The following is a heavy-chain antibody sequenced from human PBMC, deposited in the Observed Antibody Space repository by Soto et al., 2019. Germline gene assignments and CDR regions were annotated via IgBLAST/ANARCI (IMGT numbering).Heavy chain of an antibody. J-gene: IGHJ4*02. Sequence: QVQLQESGPGLVKLSETLSLTCTVSGGSVSVYYWSWIRHLTGKGLEWIGYIYYSGNTKYNPSLKSRFTISVDTSKNHFSLKLCSVAASYTTVYYCALLLGSKLDDWRQGTLLTVSS. V-gene: IGHV4-59*08. CDR1: GGSVSVYY. CDR2: IYYSGNT. CDR3: ALLLGSKLDD. D-gene: IGHD3-22*01.